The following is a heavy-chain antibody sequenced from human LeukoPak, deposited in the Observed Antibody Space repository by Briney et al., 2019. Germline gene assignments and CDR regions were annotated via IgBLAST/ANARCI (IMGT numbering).Heavy chain of an antibody. CDR2: ISAYNGNT. J-gene: IGHJ4*02. D-gene: IGHD3-10*01. Sequence: ASVKVSCKASGYTFTSCGISWVRQAPGQGLEWMGWISAYNGNTNYAQKLQGRVTMTTDTSTSTAYMELRSLRSDDTAVYYCARATWYYYGSGTFYFDYWGQGTLVTVSS. CDR1: GYTFTSCG. CDR3: ARATWYYYGSGTFYFDY. V-gene: IGHV1-18*01.